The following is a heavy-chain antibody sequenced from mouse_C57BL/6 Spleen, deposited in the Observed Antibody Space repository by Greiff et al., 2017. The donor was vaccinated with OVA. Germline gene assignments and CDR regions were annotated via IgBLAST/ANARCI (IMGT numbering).Heavy chain of an antibody. V-gene: IGHV1-64*01. CDR2: IHPNSGST. J-gene: IGHJ2*01. Sequence: VKLQQPGAELVKPGASVKLSCKASGYTFTSYWMHWVKQRPGQGLEWIGMIHPNSGSTNYNEKFKSKATLTVDKSSSTAYMQLSSLTSEDSAVYYCARELLGGYYFDYWGQGTTLTVSS. D-gene: IGHD4-1*01. CDR1: GYTFTSYW. CDR3: ARELLGGYYFDY.